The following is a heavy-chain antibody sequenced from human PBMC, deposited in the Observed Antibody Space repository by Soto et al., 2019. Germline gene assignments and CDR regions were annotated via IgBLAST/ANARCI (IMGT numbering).Heavy chain of an antibody. D-gene: IGHD6-13*01. CDR3: ARERPDGSRLDP. CDR2: IYYSGST. V-gene: IGHV4-30-4*01. J-gene: IGHJ5*02. Sequence: QVQLQESGPGLVKPSQTLSLTCTVSGGSISSGDYYWSWIRQPPGKGLEWIGYIYYSGSTYYNPSLKGRVTMSEDTSKNPFSLTLSSVTAADTAVYYCARERPDGSRLDPWGQGTLVTVSS. CDR1: GGSISSGDYY.